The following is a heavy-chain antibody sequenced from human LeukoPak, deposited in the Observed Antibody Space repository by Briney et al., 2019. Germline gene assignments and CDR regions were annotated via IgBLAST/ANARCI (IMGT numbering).Heavy chain of an antibody. D-gene: IGHD5-18*01. J-gene: IGHJ4*02. CDR2: IDHAGTT. CDR1: GGSIITNDYW. Sequence: PSETLSLTCVVSGGSIITNDYWWGWIRQPPGKGLEWIGTIDHAGTTFYNVSLKSRVTISVDTPNNQFSLRLNSVGAADTAVYYCARSQDTAMVVTDYWGQGTLVTVSS. CDR3: ARSQDTAMVVTDY. V-gene: IGHV4-39*01.